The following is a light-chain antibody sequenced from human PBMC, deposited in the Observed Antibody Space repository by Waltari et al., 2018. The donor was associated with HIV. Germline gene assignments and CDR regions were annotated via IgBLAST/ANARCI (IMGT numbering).Light chain of an antibody. J-gene: IGKJ1*01. V-gene: IGKV4-1*01. CDR1: QSVLYNSDNKTY. CDR2: WSF. Sequence: VLTQSPDSLAVSLGERATINCQSSQSVLYNSDNKTYLAWYQQKPGQPPNLLISWSFTREFGVPDRFSVSGSGTDFTLPFSSLQAEDVAIYYWQQSHTSWTFGQGTQVEIK. CDR3: QQSHTSWT.